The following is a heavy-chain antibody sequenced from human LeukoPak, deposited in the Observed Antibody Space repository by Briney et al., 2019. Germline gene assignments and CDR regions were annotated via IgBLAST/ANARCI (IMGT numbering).Heavy chain of an antibody. CDR3: ARDFWSGSYFIVTGLMDV. D-gene: IGHD3-3*01. CDR1: GFTFSRHW. V-gene: IGHV3-7*03. J-gene: IGHJ6*02. CDR2: IKEDGSEQ. Sequence: GGSLRLSCTASGFTFSRHWISWVRQTPGKGLEWVANIKEDGSEQYYVDSVKGRFTMSRDNAKSSLYLQMNSLRAEDTAVYYCARDFWSGSYFIVTGLMDVWGQGTTVTVSS.